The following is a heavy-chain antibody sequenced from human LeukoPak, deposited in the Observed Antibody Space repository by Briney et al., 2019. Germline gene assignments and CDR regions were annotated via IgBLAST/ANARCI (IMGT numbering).Heavy chain of an antibody. CDR1: GYTFTSYD. J-gene: IGHJ3*02. CDR2: MNPNSGNT. Sequence: ASVKVSCKASGYTFTSYDINWVRQATGQGLEWMGWMNPNSGNTGYAQKFQGRVTVTRNTSISTAYMELSSLRSEDTAVYYCATAPRYSGSYEGRAFDIWGQGTMVTVSS. D-gene: IGHD1-26*01. CDR3: ATAPRYSGSYEGRAFDI. V-gene: IGHV1-8*01.